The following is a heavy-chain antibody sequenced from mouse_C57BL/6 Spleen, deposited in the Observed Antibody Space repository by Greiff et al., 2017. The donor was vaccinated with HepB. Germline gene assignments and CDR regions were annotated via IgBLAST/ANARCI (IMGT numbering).Heavy chain of an antibody. V-gene: IGHV1-82*01. Sequence: VQLQQSGPELVKPGASVKISCKASGYEFSSSWMNWVKQRPGKGLEWIGRIDPGDGDTNYNGKFKGKATLTADKSSSTAYMQLSSLTSEDSAVYFCARQDGSSYFGYWGQGTTLTVAS. CDR2: IDPGDGDT. J-gene: IGHJ2*01. CDR3: ARQDGSSYFGY. CDR1: GYEFSSSW. D-gene: IGHD1-1*01.